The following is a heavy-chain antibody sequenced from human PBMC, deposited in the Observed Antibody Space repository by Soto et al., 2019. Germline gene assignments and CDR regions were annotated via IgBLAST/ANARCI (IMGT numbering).Heavy chain of an antibody. J-gene: IGHJ4*02. V-gene: IGHV3-23*01. CDR2: SSRGGGNT. CDR3: VKGTLLWVGEASYYFDD. CDR1: GFTFSSYA. Sequence: EVQLLESGGGLVRPGGSLRLSCAASGFTFSSYAMSWVRQAPGKGLEWVSASSRGGGNTYYADSVKGRFTISRDNSKNSLYPRMNRLWAEDTAVYYCVKGTLLWVGEASYYFDDWGQGTVVTVSS. D-gene: IGHD3-10*01.